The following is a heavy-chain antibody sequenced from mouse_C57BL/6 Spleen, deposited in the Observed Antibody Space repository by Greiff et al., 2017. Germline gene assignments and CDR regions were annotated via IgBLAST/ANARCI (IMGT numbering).Heavy chain of an antibody. J-gene: IGHJ2*01. Sequence: VQLQQSGAELVKPGASVKLSCKASGYTFTEYTIHWVKQRSGQGLEWIGWFYPGSGSIKYNEKFKDKATLTADKSSSTVYMELSRLTSEDSAVYFCARHEAGITTVVATGYFDYWGQGTTLTVSS. CDR1: GYTFTEYT. CDR3: ARHEAGITTVVATGYFDY. D-gene: IGHD1-1*01. V-gene: IGHV1-62-2*01. CDR2: FYPGSGSI.